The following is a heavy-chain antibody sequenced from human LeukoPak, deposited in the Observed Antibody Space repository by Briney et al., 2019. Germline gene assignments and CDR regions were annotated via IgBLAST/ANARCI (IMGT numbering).Heavy chain of an antibody. Sequence: GGPLRLSCAASGFTVSSNYMSWVRQAPGKGLEWVSVIYSGGSTYYADSVKGRFTISRDNSKNTLYLQMNSLRAEDTAVYYCASSWGHLGFLEWSPSPYYFDYWGQGTLVTVSS. V-gene: IGHV3-66*02. CDR1: GFTVSSNY. J-gene: IGHJ4*02. CDR2: IYSGGST. CDR3: ASSWGHLGFLEWSPSPYYFDY. D-gene: IGHD3-3*01.